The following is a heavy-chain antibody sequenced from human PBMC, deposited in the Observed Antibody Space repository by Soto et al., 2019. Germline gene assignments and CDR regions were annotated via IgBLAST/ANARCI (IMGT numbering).Heavy chain of an antibody. J-gene: IGHJ6*02. Sequence: WIWIRQHPGKGLEWIGYIYYSGSTYYNPSLRSRVTMSVDTSKNQFSLKLSSVTAADTAVYYCARDDYSTFYYGMDVWGQGTTVTVSS. CDR2: IYYSGST. V-gene: IGHV4-31*02. CDR3: ARDDYSTFYYGMDV. D-gene: IGHD4-4*01.